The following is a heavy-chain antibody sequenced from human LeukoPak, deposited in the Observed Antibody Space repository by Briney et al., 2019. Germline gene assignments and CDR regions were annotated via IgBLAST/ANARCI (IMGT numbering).Heavy chain of an antibody. D-gene: IGHD3-16*01. CDR1: GFTFSSYS. Sequence: GGSLRLSCAASGFTFSSYSMNWVRQAPGKGLEWVSSLDGMSRYIFYGESVKGRFTISRDNAKNSLYLQMNTLRDEDTAVYYCAREYFSGLSWGNFDYWGQGTLVTVSS. CDR3: AREYFSGLSWGNFDY. V-gene: IGHV3-21*01. J-gene: IGHJ4*02. CDR2: LDGMSRYI.